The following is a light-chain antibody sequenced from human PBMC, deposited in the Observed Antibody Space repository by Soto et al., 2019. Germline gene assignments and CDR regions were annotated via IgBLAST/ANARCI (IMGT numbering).Light chain of an antibody. J-gene: IGLJ1*01. CDR2: DNN. CDR1: SSNIGNNY. V-gene: IGLV1-51*01. Sequence: QSVLTQPPSVSAAPGQKGTISCSGSSSNIGNNYVSWYQQLPGTAPKLLIYDNNNRPSGIPDRFSGSKSGTSATLGITGRQTGDEADYYCGTWDSSLSAYVFGTGTKVTVL. CDR3: GTWDSSLSAYV.